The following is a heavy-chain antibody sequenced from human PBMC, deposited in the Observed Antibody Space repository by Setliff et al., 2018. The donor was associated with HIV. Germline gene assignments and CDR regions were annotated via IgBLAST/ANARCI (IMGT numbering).Heavy chain of an antibody. J-gene: IGHJ4*02. CDR3: ARDFIPDSSGYYSSHFDC. Sequence: KTSETLSLTCTVSGGSISSGGYYWSWIRQHPGKGLEWIGYIYYSGSTYYNPSLKSRVTISVDTSKNQFSLKLSSVTAADTAVYYCARDFIPDSSGYYSSHFDCWGQGTLVTVSS. D-gene: IGHD3-22*01. CDR1: GGSISSGGYY. CDR2: IYYSGST. V-gene: IGHV4-31*03.